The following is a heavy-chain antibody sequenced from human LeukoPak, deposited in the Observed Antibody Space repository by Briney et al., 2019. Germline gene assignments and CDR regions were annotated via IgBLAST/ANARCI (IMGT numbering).Heavy chain of an antibody. D-gene: IGHD2-21*02. CDR2: ISYDGSNK. CDR3: AKELRVTHYGMDV. CDR1: GFTFSSYG. J-gene: IGHJ6*02. V-gene: IGHV3-30*18. Sequence: PGGSLRLSCAASGFTFSSYGMHWVGQAPGKGLEWVSVISYDGSNKYYADSVKGRFTISRDNSKNTLYLQMNSLRAEDTAVYYCAKELRVTHYGMDVWGQGTTVTVSS.